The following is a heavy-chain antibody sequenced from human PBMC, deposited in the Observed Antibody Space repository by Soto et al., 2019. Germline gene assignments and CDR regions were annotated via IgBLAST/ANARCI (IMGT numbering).Heavy chain of an antibody. CDR3: ARSRRLAFDY. J-gene: IGHJ4*02. CDR2: IWWDNAK. Sequence: QITLNESGPTLVKPTQTLTLTCTFSGFSLSTTGVGVGWIRQTPGKALEWLALIWWDNAKRYSPFQESRLTIAKDTSENQVVLTMTNMDPGDTATCYCARSRRLAFDYWGQGILVTVSS. CDR1: GFSLSTTGVG. V-gene: IGHV2-5*02.